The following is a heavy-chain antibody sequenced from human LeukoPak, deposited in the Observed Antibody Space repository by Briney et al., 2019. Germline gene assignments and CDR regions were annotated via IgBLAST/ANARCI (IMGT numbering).Heavy chain of an antibody. V-gene: IGHV3-74*01. CDR3: AGAGGHFRYGDYVPPYYYGMDV. CDR2: INSDGGST. Sequence: PGGALRLSRAASGFTFSSYWMHWVRQAPGKGLGWVSRINSDGGSTSYADSVKGRFTISRDNAKNTLYLQMNSLRAEDTAVYYCAGAGGHFRYGDYVPPYYYGMDVWGQGTTVTVSS. J-gene: IGHJ6*02. CDR1: GFTFSSYW. D-gene: IGHD4-17*01.